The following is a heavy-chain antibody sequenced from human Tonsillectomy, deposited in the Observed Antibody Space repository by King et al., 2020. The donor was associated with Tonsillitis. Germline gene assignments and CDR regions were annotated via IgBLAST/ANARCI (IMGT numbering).Heavy chain of an antibody. CDR2: IYWNDDK. CDR1: GFSVSTNGVG. Sequence: ITLKESGPTLVKPIQTLTLTCTFSGFSVSTNGVGVGWIRQPPGKALEWLAVIYWNDDKRYSPSLKSRLTITKDTSKNQVVLRMTNMDPVDIATYYCAHLYSYGSLDYWGQGTLVTVSS. D-gene: IGHD5-18*01. J-gene: IGHJ4*02. CDR3: AHLYSYGSLDY. V-gene: IGHV2-5*01.